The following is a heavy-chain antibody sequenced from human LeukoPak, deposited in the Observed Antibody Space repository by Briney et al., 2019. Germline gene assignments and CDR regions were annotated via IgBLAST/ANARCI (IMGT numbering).Heavy chain of an antibody. CDR3: TTGLYRETGIPAAFSYYYYMDV. CDR2: IKSKTDGGTT. D-gene: IGHD2-2*01. CDR1: GFTFSNAW. V-gene: IGHV3-15*01. J-gene: IGHJ6*03. Sequence: PGGSLRLSCAASGFTFSNAWMSWVRQAPGKGLEWVGRIKSKTDGGTTDYAAPVKGRFTISRDDSKNTLYLQMNSLKTEDTAVYYCTTGLYRETGIPAAFSYYYYMDVWGKGTTVTVSS.